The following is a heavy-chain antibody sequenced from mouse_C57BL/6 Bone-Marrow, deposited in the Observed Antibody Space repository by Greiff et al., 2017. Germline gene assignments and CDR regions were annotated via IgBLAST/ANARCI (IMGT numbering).Heavy chain of an antibody. CDR1: GYTFTDYN. J-gene: IGHJ4*01. CDR3: ANDLLWLRRYYYAMDY. Sequence: EVQLQQSGPELVKPGASVKMSCKASGYTFTDYNMHWVKQSHGKSLEWIGYINPNNGGTSYNQKFKGKATLTVNKSSSTADMELRSLTSEDTAVYYCANDLLWLRRYYYAMDYWGQGTSVTVSS. V-gene: IGHV1-22*01. CDR2: INPNNGGT. D-gene: IGHD2-2*01.